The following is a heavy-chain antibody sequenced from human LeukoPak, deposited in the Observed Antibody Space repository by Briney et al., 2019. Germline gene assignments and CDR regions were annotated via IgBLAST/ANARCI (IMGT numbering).Heavy chain of an antibody. J-gene: IGHJ6*02. V-gene: IGHV3-23*01. CDR2: ISDNGVTR. Sequence: GGSLRLSCAASGFTFSSYVMNWVRQAPGKGLEWVSSISDNGVTRYYADSVKGRFTISRDNSDNTVYLQMNSLRAEDTAIYYCAKAPTPYYYYYGMDVWGQGTAVTVSS. CDR3: AKAPTPYYYYYGMDV. CDR1: GFTFSSYV.